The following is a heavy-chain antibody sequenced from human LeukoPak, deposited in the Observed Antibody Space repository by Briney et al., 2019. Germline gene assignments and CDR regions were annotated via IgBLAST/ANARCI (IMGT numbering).Heavy chain of an antibody. Sequence: HSGRSLRLSCAASGFTFSSYGMHWVRQAPGKGLEWVAVISYDGSNKYYADSVKGRFTISRDNSKNALYLQMNSLRAEDTAVYYCAKGSGSYQGSFGMDVWGQGTTVTVSS. CDR3: AKGSGSYQGSFGMDV. CDR1: GFTFSSYG. CDR2: ISYDGSNK. J-gene: IGHJ6*02. D-gene: IGHD1-26*01. V-gene: IGHV3-30*18.